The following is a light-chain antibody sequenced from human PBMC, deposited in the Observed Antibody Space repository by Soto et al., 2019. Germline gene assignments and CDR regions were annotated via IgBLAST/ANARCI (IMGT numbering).Light chain of an antibody. Sequence: DIQMTQSPSSLSASVGDRVTITCQASQGITKYLNWYQQKPGKAPKLLIYDASNLETGVPSRFSGSGSGTDFTFTISSLQPEDIGTYYCQQYDSLPRTFGPGTKVDIK. CDR1: QGITKY. CDR3: QQYDSLPRT. V-gene: IGKV1-33*01. CDR2: DAS. J-gene: IGKJ3*01.